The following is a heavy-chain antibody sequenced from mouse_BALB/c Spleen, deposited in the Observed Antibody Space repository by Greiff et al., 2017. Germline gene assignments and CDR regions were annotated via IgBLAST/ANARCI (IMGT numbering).Heavy chain of an antibody. V-gene: IGHV14-4*02. CDR2: IDPENGDT. Sequence: EVKVVESGAEPVRPGASVKLSCTASGFNFQDYYMHWVKQRPEQGLEWIGWIDPENGDTEYAPKFQGKGTMTADTSSNTAYLQLSSLTSEDTAVYYCSLLSSDYWGQGTTLTVSA. CDR3: SLLSSDY. J-gene: IGHJ2*01. CDR1: GFNFQDYY. D-gene: IGHD2-1*01.